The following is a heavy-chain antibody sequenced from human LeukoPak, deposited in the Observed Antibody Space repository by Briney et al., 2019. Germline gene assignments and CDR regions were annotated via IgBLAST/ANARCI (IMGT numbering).Heavy chain of an antibody. V-gene: IGHV3-48*03. Sequence: GGSLRLSCAASGFTFSSYEMNWVRQAPGKGLEWVSYISSSGSTIYYANSVKGRFTISRDSSKNTLYLQMGSLRTEDMAVYYCARVAAVGTAAFDIWGQGTMVTVSS. CDR2: ISSSGSTI. CDR1: GFTFSSYE. J-gene: IGHJ3*02. D-gene: IGHD6-13*01. CDR3: ARVAAVGTAAFDI.